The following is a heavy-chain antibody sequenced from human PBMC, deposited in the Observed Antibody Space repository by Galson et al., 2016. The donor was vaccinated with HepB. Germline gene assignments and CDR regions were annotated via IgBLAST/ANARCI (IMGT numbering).Heavy chain of an antibody. CDR2: VNGDGTNI. J-gene: IGHJ4*02. D-gene: IGHD3-22*01. CDR1: GFTFSNYW. Sequence: SLRLSCAVSGFTFSNYWMHWVPQAPGKGLMWISRVNGDGTNIAYADSVKGRFTISRDNAKDTIYLEMNGLRAEDTAVYYCARDSVFTLSKGVPFDHWGQGTPVTVSS. CDR3: ARDSVFTLSKGVPFDH. V-gene: IGHV3-74*01.